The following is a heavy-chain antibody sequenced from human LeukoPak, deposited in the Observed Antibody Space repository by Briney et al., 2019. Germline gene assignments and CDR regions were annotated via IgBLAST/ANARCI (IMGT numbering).Heavy chain of an antibody. D-gene: IGHD3-10*01. CDR1: GYTFTSYG. J-gene: IGHJ4*02. CDR2: ISAYNGNT. CDR3: ARVSGILWFGELIQLFDY. Sequence: GASVKVSCKASGYTFTSYGISWVRQAPGQGLEWMGWISAYNGNTNYARKLQGGVTMTTDTSTSTAYMELRSLRSDDTAVYYCARVSGILWFGELIQLFDYWGQGTLVTVSS. V-gene: IGHV1-18*01.